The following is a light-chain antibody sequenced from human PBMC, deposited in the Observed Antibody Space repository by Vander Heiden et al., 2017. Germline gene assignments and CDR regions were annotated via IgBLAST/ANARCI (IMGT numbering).Light chain of an antibody. V-gene: IGLV2-14*01. CDR2: EVS. CDR1: SRDVGGHNY. CDR3: SSYTTSSTVV. J-gene: IGLJ2*01. Sequence: QSALTQPASVSGSPGQSITISCTGTSRDVGGHNYVSWDQHHPGKAPKLMIYEVSYRPSGISNRFSGSKSGNTASLTISGLQAEDEADYYCSSYTTSSTVVFGGGTKLTVL.